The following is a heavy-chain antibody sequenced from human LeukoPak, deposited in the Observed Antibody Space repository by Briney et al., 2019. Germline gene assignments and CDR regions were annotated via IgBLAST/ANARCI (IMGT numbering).Heavy chain of an antibody. CDR3: ARDRRKSVTTLYYYYGMDV. Sequence: ASVKVSCKASGYTFTSYYMHWVRQAPGQGLEWMGIINPSGGSTSYAQKFQGRVTMTRDTSTSTVYMELSSLRSEDTAAYYCARDRRKSVTTLYYYYGMDVWGQGTTVTVSS. J-gene: IGHJ6*02. CDR1: GYTFTSYY. D-gene: IGHD4-11*01. CDR2: INPSGGST. V-gene: IGHV1-46*01.